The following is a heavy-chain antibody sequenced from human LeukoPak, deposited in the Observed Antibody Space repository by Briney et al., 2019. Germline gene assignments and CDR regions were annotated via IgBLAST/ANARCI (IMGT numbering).Heavy chain of an antibody. CDR1: GFNFRDYS. CDR3: ARDLHYYGSGP. Sequence: GGSLRLSCVAYGFNFRDYSMNWVRQAPGKGLDWVSGISGTSSYMYYGDSVKGRFTVSRDNAKNSLYLQTESLRVEDTAVYYCARDLHYYGSGPWGQGTLVTVSS. D-gene: IGHD3-10*01. V-gene: IGHV3-21*01. J-gene: IGHJ5*02. CDR2: ISGTSSYM.